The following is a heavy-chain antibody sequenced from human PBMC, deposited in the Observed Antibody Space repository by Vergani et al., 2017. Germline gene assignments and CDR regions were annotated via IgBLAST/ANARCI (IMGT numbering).Heavy chain of an antibody. D-gene: IGHD2-2*01. J-gene: IGHJ6*03. CDR1: GGTFSSYA. CDR3: ARRIVVPAANYYYYYYMDV. Sequence: QVQLVQSGAEVKKPGSSVKVSCKASGGTFSSYAIRWVRPAPGQGLEWMGGIIPIFGTANYAQKFQGRVTITADESTSTAYMELSSLRSEDTAVYYCARRIVVPAANYYYYYYMDVWGKGTTVTVSS. V-gene: IGHV1-69*01. CDR2: IIPIFGTA.